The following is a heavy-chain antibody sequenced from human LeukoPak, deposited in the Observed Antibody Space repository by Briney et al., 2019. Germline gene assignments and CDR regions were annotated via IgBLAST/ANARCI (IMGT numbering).Heavy chain of an antibody. D-gene: IGHD1-20*01. Sequence: GGSLRLSCAASGFTFSSYAMSWVRQAPGKGLEWVSGISGSGDSTYYADSVKGRFTISRDNSKNTLHLQMNSLRAEDTAVYYCARPGEGDNWNPWVVWGQGTLVTVSS. CDR2: ISGSGDST. CDR3: ARPGEGDNWNPWVV. J-gene: IGHJ4*02. CDR1: GFTFSSYA. V-gene: IGHV3-23*01.